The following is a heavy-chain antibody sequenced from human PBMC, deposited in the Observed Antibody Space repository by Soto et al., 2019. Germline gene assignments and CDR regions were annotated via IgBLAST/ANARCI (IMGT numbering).Heavy chain of an antibody. D-gene: IGHD6-13*01. CDR3: ARDDAYSSNS. V-gene: IGHV4-30-4*01. CDR2: IYYTGSA. J-gene: IGHJ6*03. Sequence: SETLSLTCTVSGGSISSDGYHWSWIRQPPGKGLQWIGYIYYTGSAYYSPSLKSRVVISVDTSKNQFSLNLCSVTAADTAVYYCARDDAYSSNSRGNWTVVT. CDR1: GGSISSDGYH.